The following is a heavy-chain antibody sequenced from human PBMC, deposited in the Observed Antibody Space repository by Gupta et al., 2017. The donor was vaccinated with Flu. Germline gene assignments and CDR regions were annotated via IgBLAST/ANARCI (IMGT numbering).Heavy chain of an antibody. J-gene: IGHJ4*02. V-gene: IGHV3-48*01. Sequence: EVQLVESGGGLVQTGGSLRLSCAASGFTFSSSAMNWVRQAPGKGLEWSAYISYTGNPTYYADSVRGRFAVSRDNAKNSLYLQMSSLSADDTAIYYCTREGLFWSGPDSWGQGTLVTVSS. D-gene: IGHD3-3*01. CDR2: ISYTGNPT. CDR3: TREGLFWSGPDS. CDR1: GFTFSSSA.